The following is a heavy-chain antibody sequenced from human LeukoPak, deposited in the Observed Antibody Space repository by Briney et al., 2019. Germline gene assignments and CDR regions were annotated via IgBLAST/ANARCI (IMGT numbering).Heavy chain of an antibody. J-gene: IGHJ6*03. CDR1: GYTFTSYG. V-gene: IGHV1-18*01. CDR2: ISAYNGNT. D-gene: IGHD2-8*01. Sequence: ASVKVSCKASGYTFTSYGISWVRQAPGQGLEWMGWISAYNGNTNYAQKPQGRVTMTTDTSTSKAYMELRSLRSDDTAVYYCARLIVPHCTNGVCFHYYYYMDVWGKGTTVTVSS. CDR3: ARLIVPHCTNGVCFHYYYYMDV.